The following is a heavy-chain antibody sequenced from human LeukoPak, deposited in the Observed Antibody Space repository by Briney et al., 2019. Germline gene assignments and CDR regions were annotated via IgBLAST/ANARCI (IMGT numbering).Heavy chain of an antibody. CDR3: ARDPDTAMVYFDY. CDR2: ISTTSNAI. Sequence: TGGSLRLSCSASGFTFSSCSMNWVRQAPGKGLEWLSYISTTSNAIYYADSVKGRFTISRDNANNSLYLQMNSLTAEDTAVYYCARDPDTAMVYFDYWGQGTLVTVSS. J-gene: IGHJ4*02. V-gene: IGHV3-48*04. CDR1: GFTFSSCS. D-gene: IGHD5-18*01.